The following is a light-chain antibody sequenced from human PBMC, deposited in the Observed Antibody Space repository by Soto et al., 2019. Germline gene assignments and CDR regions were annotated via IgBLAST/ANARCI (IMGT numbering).Light chain of an antibody. V-gene: IGKV3-11*01. Sequence: EIVLTQSPGTLSLSPGERATLSCRASQSVSSYLAWYQHKPGQAPRLLIYDAFNRATGIPARFSGSGSGTDFTLTISSLEPEDFAVYYCQQHFNGPITFGQGTRLEIK. CDR2: DAF. CDR3: QQHFNGPIT. J-gene: IGKJ5*01. CDR1: QSVSSY.